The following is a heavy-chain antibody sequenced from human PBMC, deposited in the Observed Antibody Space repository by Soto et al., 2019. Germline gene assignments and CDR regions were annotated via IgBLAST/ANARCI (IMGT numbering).Heavy chain of an antibody. Sequence: SQTLSLTCAISGDSVSSNSAAWNWIRQSPSRGLEWLGRTYYRSKWYNDYAVSVKSRITINQDTSKNQNSLQLNSVTPEDTAVYYCARGLYYDSSGYPTLDPWGQGTLVTVSS. CDR1: GDSVSSNSAA. D-gene: IGHD3-22*01. V-gene: IGHV6-1*01. J-gene: IGHJ5*02. CDR2: TYYRSKWYN. CDR3: ARGLYYDSSGYPTLDP.